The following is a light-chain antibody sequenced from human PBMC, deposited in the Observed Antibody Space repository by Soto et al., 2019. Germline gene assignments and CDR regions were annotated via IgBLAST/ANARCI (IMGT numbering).Light chain of an antibody. CDR1: QGISSY. CDR3: QQANSFPWT. J-gene: IGKJ1*01. Sequence: DIQLTQSPSFLSASVGDRVTITCRASQGISSYLAWYQQKPGKAPNLLIHTASTLQSGVPSRFSGSGYGTEFTLTITYLQPEDFATYYCQQANSFPWTFGQGTKVDIK. V-gene: IGKV1-9*01. CDR2: TAS.